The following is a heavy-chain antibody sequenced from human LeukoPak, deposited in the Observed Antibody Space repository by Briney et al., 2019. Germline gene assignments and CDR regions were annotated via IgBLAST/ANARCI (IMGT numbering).Heavy chain of an antibody. CDR3: AKGAASRGYTYVAN. J-gene: IGHJ4*02. CDR2: VSGSGGST. V-gene: IGHV3-23*01. Sequence: HPGGPLRLSCAASAFTFRPYAMIWLRQPPGKGLEWVSTVSGSGGSTKYAVSVKGRCTITRDNSNNTLYLEMNSLRAEDTAVYYCAKGAASRGYTYVANWGQGTLVTVSS. D-gene: IGHD5-18*01. CDR1: AFTFRPYA.